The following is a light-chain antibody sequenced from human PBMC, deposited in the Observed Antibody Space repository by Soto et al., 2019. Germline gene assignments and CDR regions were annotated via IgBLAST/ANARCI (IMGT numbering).Light chain of an antibody. CDR1: QSIGSY. CDR2: AAS. CDR3: QQTSSSPRYT. J-gene: IGKJ2*01. Sequence: DIQMTQSPSSLSASVGDRVTITCRASQSIGSYLNWYQQKPGTAPQLLIYAASNLQSGVPSRFSGSGSGTVFSLTISSLHPEDVATYYCQQTSSSPRYTFGQGTKLGI. V-gene: IGKV1-39*01.